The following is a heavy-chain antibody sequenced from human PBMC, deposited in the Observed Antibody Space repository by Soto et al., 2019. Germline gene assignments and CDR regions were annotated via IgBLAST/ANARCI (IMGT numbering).Heavy chain of an antibody. V-gene: IGHV3-30*18. CDR1: GFTFSSYG. Sequence: PGGSLSLSCAASGFTFSSYGMHWVRQAPGKGLEWVAVISYDGSNKYYADSVKGRFTISRDNSKNTLYLQMNSLRAEDTAVYYCAKDTRYCGGDCYAYYYYYGMDVWGQGTTVTVSS. J-gene: IGHJ6*02. D-gene: IGHD2-21*02. CDR3: AKDTRYCGGDCYAYYYYYGMDV. CDR2: ISYDGSNK.